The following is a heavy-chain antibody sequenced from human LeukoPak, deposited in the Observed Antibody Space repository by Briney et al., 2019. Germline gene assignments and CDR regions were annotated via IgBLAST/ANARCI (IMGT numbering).Heavy chain of an antibody. D-gene: IGHD4-17*01. J-gene: IGHJ4*02. CDR1: GGSISSYY. V-gene: IGHV4-59*08. CDR3: ARQRATVENSFDY. Sequence: SETLSLTCTVSGGSISSYYWSWIRQPPGKGLEWIGYIYYSGSTNYNPSLKSRVTISVDTSKNQFSLKLSSVTAADTAVYYCARQRATVENSFDYWGQGTLVTVSS. CDR2: IYYSGST.